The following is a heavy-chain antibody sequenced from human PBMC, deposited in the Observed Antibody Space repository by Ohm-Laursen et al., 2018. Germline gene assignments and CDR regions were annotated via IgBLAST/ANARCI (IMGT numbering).Heavy chain of an antibody. Sequence: GSSVKVSCKASGYTFTDYYMNWVRQAPGQGLEWMGIINPSGGSTSYAQKFQGRVTMTRDTSTSTVYMELSSLRSEDTAVYYCARDLGYSAHYDPWGQGTLVTVSS. V-gene: IGHV1-46*01. CDR3: ARDLGYSAHYDP. J-gene: IGHJ5*02. D-gene: IGHD3-22*01. CDR2: INPSGGST. CDR1: GYTFTDYY.